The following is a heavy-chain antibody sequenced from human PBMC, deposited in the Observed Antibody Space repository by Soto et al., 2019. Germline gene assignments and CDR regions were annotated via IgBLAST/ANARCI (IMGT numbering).Heavy chain of an antibody. CDR3: ATSVNSAMAFDY. V-gene: IGHV1-46*01. CDR1: GYTFTHYY. Sequence: QVQLVQSGAEVRKPGASVQVSCKASGYTFTHYYIHWVRQAPGQGLEWMGIINPNGGVTTYAQKFRAGCTMTRDTSTSTVYMELSSLRSEDSAVYYCATSVNSAMAFDYWGQGTLVTVAS. D-gene: IGHD5-18*01. J-gene: IGHJ4*02. CDR2: INPNGGVT.